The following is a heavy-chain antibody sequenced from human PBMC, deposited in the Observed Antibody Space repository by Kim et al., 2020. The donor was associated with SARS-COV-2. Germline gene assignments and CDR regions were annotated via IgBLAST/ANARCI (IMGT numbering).Heavy chain of an antibody. CDR3: SREGAPYYYDSSGSNFDY. CDR2: IKQDGSEK. V-gene: IGHV3-7*03. Sequence: GGSLRLSCAASGFTFSSYWMSWVRQAPGKGLEWVANIKQDGSEKYYVDSVKGRFTISRDNAKNSLYLQMNSLRAEDTAVYYCSREGAPYYYDSSGSNFDYWGQGTLVTVSS. CDR1: GFTFSSYW. J-gene: IGHJ4*02. D-gene: IGHD3-22*01.